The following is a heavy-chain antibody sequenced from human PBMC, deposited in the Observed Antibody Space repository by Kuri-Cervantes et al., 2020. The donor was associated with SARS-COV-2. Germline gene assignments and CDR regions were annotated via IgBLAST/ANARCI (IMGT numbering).Heavy chain of an antibody. V-gene: IGHV3-49*03. J-gene: IGHJ6*02. CDR2: IRSKAYGGTT. CDR1: GFTFGDYA. D-gene: IGHD3-3*01. CDR3: TLGFWGGNRRALYYYYGMDV. Sequence: GESLKISCTASGFTFGDYAMSWFRQAPGKGLEWVGFIRSKAYGGTTEYAASVKGRFTISRDDSKNTLYLQMNSLKTEDTAVYYCTLGFWGGNRRALYYYYGMDVWGQGTTVTVSS.